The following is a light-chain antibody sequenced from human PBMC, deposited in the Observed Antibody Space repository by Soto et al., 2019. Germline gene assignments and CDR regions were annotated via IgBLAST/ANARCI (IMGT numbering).Light chain of an antibody. CDR1: SSDIGSYNY. J-gene: IGLJ1*01. Sequence: QSVLTQPASVSGSPGQSITISCTGTSSDIGSYNYVSWYQQHPGKAPKLMIYDVSNRPSGISTRFSGSKSGNTASLTISGLQADDEADYYCSSYTSTGTLFGTGTKVTVL. V-gene: IGLV2-14*01. CDR2: DVS. CDR3: SSYTSTGTL.